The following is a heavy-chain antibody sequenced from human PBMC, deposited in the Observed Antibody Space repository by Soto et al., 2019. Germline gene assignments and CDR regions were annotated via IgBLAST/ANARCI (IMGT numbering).Heavy chain of an antibody. J-gene: IGHJ6*03. CDR2: IIPILGIA. CDR3: ARAIDCISTSCYPGYYYMDV. D-gene: IGHD2-2*01. V-gene: IGHV1-69*04. Sequence: ASVKVSCKASGDTFTSYAINWVRQAPGQRLEWMGRIIPILGIANYAQKFQGRVTITADKSTSTAYMELSSLRSEDTAVYYCARAIDCISTSCYPGYYYMDVWGKGTTVTVSS. CDR1: GDTFTSYA.